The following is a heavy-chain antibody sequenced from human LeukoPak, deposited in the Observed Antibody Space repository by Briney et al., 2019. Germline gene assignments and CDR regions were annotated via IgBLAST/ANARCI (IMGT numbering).Heavy chain of an antibody. J-gene: IGHJ4*02. CDR3: ARDQRWGEAADDY. CDR1: GYTFTGYY. Sequence: ASVKVSCKASGYTFTGYYMHWVRQAPRLGLEWMGRINPNSGGTNYAQKFQGRVTMTRDTSISTAYMELSRLRSDDTAVYYCARDQRWGEAADDYWGQGTLVTVSS. CDR2: INPNSGGT. V-gene: IGHV1-2*06. D-gene: IGHD6-13*01.